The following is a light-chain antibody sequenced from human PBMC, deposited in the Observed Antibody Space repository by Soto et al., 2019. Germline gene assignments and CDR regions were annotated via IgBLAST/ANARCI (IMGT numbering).Light chain of an antibody. CDR1: QGISNW. CDR3: QQTNTFLPLT. V-gene: IGKV1-12*01. J-gene: IGKJ4*01. CDR2: GAS. Sequence: DIQMTQSPSSVSASVGDRVTITCRASQGISNWLAWYQQQPGKAPKLLIYGASSLQSGVPSRFSGGGSGTHFTLIISSLQPEDFATYYCQQTNTFLPLTFGGGTQVAI.